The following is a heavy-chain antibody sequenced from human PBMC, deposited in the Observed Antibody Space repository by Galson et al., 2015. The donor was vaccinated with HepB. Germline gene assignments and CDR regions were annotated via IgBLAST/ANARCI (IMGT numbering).Heavy chain of an antibody. D-gene: IGHD3-22*01. J-gene: IGHJ3*02. CDR3: ARGFGPITMIRGNAFDI. V-gene: IGHV4-59*01. CDR2: IYYSGST. CDR1: GGSISSYY. Sequence: ETLSLTCTVSGGSISSYYWSWLRQPPGKGLEWIGYIYYSGSTNYNPSLKSRVTISVDTSKNQFSLKLSSVTAADTAVYYCARGFGPITMIRGNAFDIWGQGTMVTVSS.